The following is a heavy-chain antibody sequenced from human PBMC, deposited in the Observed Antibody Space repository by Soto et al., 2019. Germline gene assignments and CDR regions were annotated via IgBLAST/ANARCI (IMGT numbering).Heavy chain of an antibody. D-gene: IGHD2-15*01. CDR3: AKVRPDIVVVVAAFDY. CDR2: ISGSGGST. CDR1: GFTFSSYA. Sequence: GGSLRLSCAASGFTFSSYAMSWVRRAPGKGLEWVSAISGSGGSTYYADSVKGRFTISRDNSKNTLYLQMNSLRAEDTAVYYCAKVRPDIVVVVAAFDYWGQGTLVTVSS. J-gene: IGHJ4*02. V-gene: IGHV3-23*01.